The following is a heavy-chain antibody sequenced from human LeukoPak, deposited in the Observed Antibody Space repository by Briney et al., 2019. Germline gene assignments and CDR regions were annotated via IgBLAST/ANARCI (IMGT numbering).Heavy chain of an antibody. V-gene: IGHV4-59*01. CDR2: VYYSGST. D-gene: IGHD2-15*01. CDR1: GGAISSYY. Sequence: SETLSLTCTVSGGAISSYYWSWIRQPPGKGLEWIGYVYYSGSTYYNPSLRSRVTISVDTSKNQFSLKLSSVTAADTAVYYCACNYYYYYMDVWGKGTTVTVSS. CDR3: ACNYYYYYMDV. J-gene: IGHJ6*03.